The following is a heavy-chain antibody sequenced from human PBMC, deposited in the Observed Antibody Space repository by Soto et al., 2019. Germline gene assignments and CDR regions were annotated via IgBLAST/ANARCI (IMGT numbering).Heavy chain of an antibody. D-gene: IGHD3-10*01. Sequence: PGGSLRLSCATSVFSFSNAWMSWVRQAPGKGLEWVGRIKGKTDGGTTDNAVPVKGRFTISRDDSTKTLYLQMNSLKNEDTAVYYCTTSGSITMLRGVLSPFDYWGQGTLVTVSS. CDR1: VFSFSNAW. CDR3: TTSGSITMLRGVLSPFDY. CDR2: IKGKTDGGTT. J-gene: IGHJ4*02. V-gene: IGHV3-15*01.